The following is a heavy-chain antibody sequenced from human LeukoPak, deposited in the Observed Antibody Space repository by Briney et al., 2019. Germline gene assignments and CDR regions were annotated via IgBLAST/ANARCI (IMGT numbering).Heavy chain of an antibody. Sequence: SETLSLTCTVSGGSISSYYWSWIRQPPGKGLEWIGYIYYSGSTNYNPSLKSRVAISVDTSRNQFSLKLSSVTAADTAVYYCATLPFGGPRRVSDYWGQGIPVTVSS. J-gene: IGHJ4*02. V-gene: IGHV4-59*01. D-gene: IGHD3-16*01. CDR3: ATLPFGGPRRVSDY. CDR1: GGSISSYY. CDR2: IYYSGST.